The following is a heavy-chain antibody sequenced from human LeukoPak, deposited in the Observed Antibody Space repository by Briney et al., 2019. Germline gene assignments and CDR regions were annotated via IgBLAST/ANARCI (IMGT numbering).Heavy chain of an antibody. V-gene: IGHV3-23*01. D-gene: IGHD3-16*01. CDR2: FGGTGDI. Sequence: GGSLRLSCAASGFTFSTTAMAWVRQAPGKGLELVAGFGGTGDIHYADSVRGRFTISRDNSKGILYLQMDSLRAEDTAVYYCAKDVLRWAFDYRGQGTLVTVSS. CDR1: GFTFSTTA. J-gene: IGHJ4*02. CDR3: AKDVLRWAFDY.